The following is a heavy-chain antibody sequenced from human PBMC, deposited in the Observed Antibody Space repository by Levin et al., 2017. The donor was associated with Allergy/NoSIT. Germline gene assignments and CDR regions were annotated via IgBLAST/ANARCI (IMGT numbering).Heavy chain of an antibody. J-gene: IGHJ4*02. CDR3: ARGGCDRTSCLDH. Sequence: GESLKISCTASAFTFRNYYMHWVRQAPGKGLVWVSNILNDGTTNYADSVKGRFTISRDNAKNTLYLQMNSLGEEDTAVYFCARGGCDRTSCLDHWGQGILVTVSS. D-gene: IGHD2-2*01. V-gene: IGHV3-74*01. CDR2: ILNDGTT. CDR1: AFTFRNYY.